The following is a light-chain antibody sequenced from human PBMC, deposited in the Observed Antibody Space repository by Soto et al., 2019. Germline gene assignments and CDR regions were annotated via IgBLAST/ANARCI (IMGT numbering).Light chain of an antibody. CDR3: SSYAHGSTYV. Sequence: QSVLTQSPSASGSPGQSVTISCTGTSSDIGGYNSVSWYQQHPGKAPKVMIYDVTKRPSGVPDRFSGSKSGNTASLTVSGLQAEDEADYYCSSYAHGSTYVFGTGTKVTVL. CDR1: SSDIGGYNS. V-gene: IGLV2-8*01. J-gene: IGLJ1*01. CDR2: DVT.